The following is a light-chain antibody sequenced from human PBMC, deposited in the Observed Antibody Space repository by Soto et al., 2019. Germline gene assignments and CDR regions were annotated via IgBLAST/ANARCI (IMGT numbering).Light chain of an antibody. CDR1: QSVSSSY. J-gene: IGKJ5*01. Sequence: EIVLTQSPGTLSLSPGERATLSCRASQSVSSSYLAWYQQKPGQAPRLLIYDASNRATGIPDRFSGSGSGTDFTLTISRLEPDDFAVYYCQQYGSSPSITFGQGTRLEIK. V-gene: IGKV3-20*01. CDR2: DAS. CDR3: QQYGSSPSIT.